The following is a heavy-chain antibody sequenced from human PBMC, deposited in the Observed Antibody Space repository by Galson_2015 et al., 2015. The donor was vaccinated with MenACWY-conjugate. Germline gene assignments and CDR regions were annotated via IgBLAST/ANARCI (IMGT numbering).Heavy chain of an antibody. CDR3: ARGDNDYTPRFDY. D-gene: IGHD4-11*01. CDR1: GDSVSRNSAA. V-gene: IGHV6-1*01. J-gene: IGHJ4*02. CDR2: TYHRSKWFN. Sequence: CAISGDSVSRNSAAWNWIRQSPSRGLEWLGRTYHRSKWFNEYAASVKSRIIINPDTSKNQFSLQLNSVTPEDTAVYYCARGDNDYTPRFDYWGQGTLVTVSS.